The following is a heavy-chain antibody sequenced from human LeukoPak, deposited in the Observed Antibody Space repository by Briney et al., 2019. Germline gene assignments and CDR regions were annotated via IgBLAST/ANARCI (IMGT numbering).Heavy chain of an antibody. CDR2: ISNSGGST. Sequence: GGSLRLSCSASGLTFSGYAMLWVRQAPGKGLECVSAISNSGGSTYYADSVKGRFTISRDNSDNTLYLQMSSLRAEDTVVYYCAMNWNCDYWGHGTLVTVSS. V-gene: IGHV3-64D*09. D-gene: IGHD1-1*01. CDR3: AMNWNCDY. CDR1: GLTFSGYA. J-gene: IGHJ4*01.